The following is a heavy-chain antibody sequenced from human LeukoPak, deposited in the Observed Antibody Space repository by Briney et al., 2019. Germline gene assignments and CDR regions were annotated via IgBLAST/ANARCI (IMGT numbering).Heavy chain of an antibody. J-gene: IGHJ6*02. V-gene: IGHV3-9*01. CDR3: ATSYGDYSDYYYGMDV. Sequence: HPGRSLRLSCAASGFTFDDYAMHWVRQAPGKGLEWVSGISWNSGSIGYADSVKGRFTISRDNAKNSLYLQMNSLRAEDTALYYCATSYGDYSDYYYGMDVWGQGTTVTVSS. CDR1: GFTFDDYA. D-gene: IGHD4-17*01. CDR2: ISWNSGSI.